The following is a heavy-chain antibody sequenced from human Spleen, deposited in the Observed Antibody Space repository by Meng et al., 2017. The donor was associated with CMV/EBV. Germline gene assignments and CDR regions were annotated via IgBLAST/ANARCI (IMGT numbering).Heavy chain of an antibody. Sequence: CAASGCTFSGSAIHWVRQASGKGLEWVGRIRSKANSYATAYAASVKGRFTISRDDSKNTAYLQMNSLRTEDTAMYYCTRQGETDGSWGQGTLVTVSS. CDR2: IRSKANSYAT. V-gene: IGHV3-73*01. CDR1: GCTFSGSA. J-gene: IGHJ4*02. D-gene: IGHD5-24*01. CDR3: TRQGETDGS.